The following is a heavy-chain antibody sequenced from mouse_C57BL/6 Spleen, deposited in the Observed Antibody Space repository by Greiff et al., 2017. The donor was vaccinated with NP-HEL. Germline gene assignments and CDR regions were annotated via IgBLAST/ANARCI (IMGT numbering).Heavy chain of an antibody. CDR3: ARWGVTTAQTWFAY. CDR1: GYTFTSYW. J-gene: IGHJ3*01. CDR2: IDPSDSYT. V-gene: IGHV1-69*01. D-gene: IGHD1-2*01. Sequence: QVQLKQPGAELVMPGASVKLSCKASGYTFTSYWMHWVKQRPGQGLEWIGEIDPSDSYTNYNQKFKGKSTLTVDKSSSTAYMQLSSLTSEDSAVYYCARWGVTTAQTWFAYWGQGTLVTVSA.